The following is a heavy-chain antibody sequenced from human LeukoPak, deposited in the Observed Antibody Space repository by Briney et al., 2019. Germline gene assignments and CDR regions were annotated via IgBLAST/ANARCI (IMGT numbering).Heavy chain of an antibody. D-gene: IGHD3-22*01. CDR3: ARHEGCYDSSGSDY. CDR2: IYYSGST. J-gene: IGHJ4*02. V-gene: IGHV4-39*01. CDR1: GGSISSSSYY. Sequence: PSETLSLTCTVSGGSISSSSYYWGWIRQPPGKGLEWIGSIYYSGSTYYNPSLKSRVTISVDTSKNQFSLKLSSVTAADTAVYYCARHEGCYDSSGSDYWGQGTLVTVSS.